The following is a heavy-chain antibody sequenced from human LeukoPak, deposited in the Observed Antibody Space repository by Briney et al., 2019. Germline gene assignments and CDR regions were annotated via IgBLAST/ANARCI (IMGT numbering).Heavy chain of an antibody. D-gene: IGHD4/OR15-4a*01. CDR1: GFTFSSYA. Sequence: PPGGSLRLSCAASGFTFSSYAMSWDRQAPGKGLEWVSVISGSGGNTYYADSVKGRFTISRDNSKNTLYLQMNSLRAEDRAVYYCAREVLGFDYWGQGTLVTVSS. CDR2: ISGSGGNT. J-gene: IGHJ4*02. V-gene: IGHV3-23*01. CDR3: AREVLGFDY.